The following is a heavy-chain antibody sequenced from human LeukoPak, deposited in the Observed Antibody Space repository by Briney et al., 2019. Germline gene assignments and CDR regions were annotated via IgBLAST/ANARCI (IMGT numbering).Heavy chain of an antibody. V-gene: IGHV1-2*02. CDR2: INPNSGGT. D-gene: IGHD6-13*01. CDR3: TRGVRIVALGTTDY. Sequence: ASVKVSCKASGYTFTDYYMHWVRQAPGQGLEWMGWINPNSGGTDYAQKFQGRVTLTRDTSISTAYMELSTLRSDDTAVYYCTRGVRIVALGTTDYWGQGTLVTVSS. CDR1: GYTFTDYY. J-gene: IGHJ4*02.